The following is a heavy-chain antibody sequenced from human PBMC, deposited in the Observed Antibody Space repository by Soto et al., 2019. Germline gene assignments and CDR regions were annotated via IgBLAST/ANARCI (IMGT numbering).Heavy chain of an antibody. V-gene: IGHV1-69*01. Sequence: QVQLVQSGAAVKKPGSSVKVSCKASGGTFSSYAISWVRQAPGQGLEWMGGIIPIFGTANYAQKFQGRVTITAEEPTSTAYIELLILRSEDTGVYYCERKILSPVADCGGYCYPYYYSYGMDVWGQGPTVTVSS. D-gene: IGHD2-21*02. J-gene: IGHJ6*02. CDR2: IIPIFGTA. CDR1: GGTFSSYA. CDR3: ERKILSPVADCGGYCYPYYYSYGMDV.